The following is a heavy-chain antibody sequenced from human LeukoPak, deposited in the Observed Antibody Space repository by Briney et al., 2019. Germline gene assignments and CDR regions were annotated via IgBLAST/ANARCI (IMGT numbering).Heavy chain of an antibody. CDR3: ASLYGSGKRWVDP. D-gene: IGHD3-10*01. V-gene: IGHV3-72*01. Sequence: PGGPLRLSCAASGFTFSDHYMDWVRQAPGKGLEWVGRTRNKANSYTTEYAASVKGRFTISRDDSKNSLYLQMNSLKTEDTAVYYCASLYGSGKRWVDPWGQGTLVTVSS. CDR1: GFTFSDHY. CDR2: TRNKANSYTT. J-gene: IGHJ5*02.